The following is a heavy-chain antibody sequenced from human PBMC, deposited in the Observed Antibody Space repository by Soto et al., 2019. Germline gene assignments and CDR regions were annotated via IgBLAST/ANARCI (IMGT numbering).Heavy chain of an antibody. CDR1: GFTFGDYA. V-gene: IGHV3-49*03. J-gene: IGHJ5*02. D-gene: IGHD2-21*01. CDR2: IRSKAYGETT. CDR3: TRAHCGADCHGLNWFDP. Sequence: PGGPLRLSCTASGFTFGDYAMSWFRQAPGKGLEWVGFIRSKAYGETTEYAASVKGRFTISRDDSQNTLYLQMNSLGAEDTAVYYCTRAHCGADCHGLNWFDPWGQGTLVTVSS.